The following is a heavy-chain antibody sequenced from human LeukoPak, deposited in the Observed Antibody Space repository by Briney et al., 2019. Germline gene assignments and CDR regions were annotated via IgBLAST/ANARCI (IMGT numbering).Heavy chain of an antibody. D-gene: IGHD6-13*01. CDR2: LKQDGSET. CDR1: GFTFSDNG. V-gene: IGHV3-7*01. Sequence: GGSLRLSCAASGFTFSDNGMSWVRQAPGKGLEWVANLKQDGSETYYVDSVKGRFTISRDNAKNSLYLQMNSLRAEDTAVYYCARCAAGTQRCYFDYWGQGTLVTVSS. J-gene: IGHJ4*02. CDR3: ARCAAGTQRCYFDY.